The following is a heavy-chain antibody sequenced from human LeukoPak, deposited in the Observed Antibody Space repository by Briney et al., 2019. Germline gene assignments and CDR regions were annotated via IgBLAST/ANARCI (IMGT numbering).Heavy chain of an antibody. V-gene: IGHV1-2*04. CDR1: GYTFTCYY. J-gene: IGHJ4*02. CDR2: INPNSGGT. CDR3: ARAVGYSLNFDY. Sequence: ASVKVSCKASGYTFTCYYMHWVRQAPGQGLEWMGWINPNSGGTNYAQRFQGWVTMTRDTSISTAYMELSRLRSDDTAVYYCARAVGYSLNFDYWGQGTLVTVSS. D-gene: IGHD5-18*01.